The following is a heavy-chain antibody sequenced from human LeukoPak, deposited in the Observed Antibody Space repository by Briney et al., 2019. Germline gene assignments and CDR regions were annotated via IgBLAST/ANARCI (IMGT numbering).Heavy chain of an antibody. J-gene: IGHJ4*02. CDR3: ARVVTDWAIHN. CDR1: GGSINSGDYY. CDR2: IYYSGST. D-gene: IGHD3-9*01. Sequence: SETLSLTCTVSGGSINSGDYYWSWIRPPPGKGLEWIGFIYYSGSTYNNPSLKGRVTISVDTSKNQFSLRLSSVTAADTAMYYCARVVTDWAIHNWGQGTLVTVSS. V-gene: IGHV4-30-4*01.